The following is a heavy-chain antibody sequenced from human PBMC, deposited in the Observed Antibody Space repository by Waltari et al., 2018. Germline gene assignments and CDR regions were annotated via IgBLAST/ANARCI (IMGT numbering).Heavy chain of an antibody. CDR3: AKDGGGGDSPLYYFDY. CDR2: ISWNSGSI. D-gene: IGHD2-21*01. Sequence: EVQLVESGGGLVQPGRSLRLSCAASGFTFADYAMHWVRQAPGKGLEWVSGISWNSGSIGYADSVKGRFTISRDNAKNSLYLQMNSLRAEDTALYYCAKDGGGGDSPLYYFDYWGQGTLVTVSS. CDR1: GFTFADYA. V-gene: IGHV3-9*01. J-gene: IGHJ4*02.